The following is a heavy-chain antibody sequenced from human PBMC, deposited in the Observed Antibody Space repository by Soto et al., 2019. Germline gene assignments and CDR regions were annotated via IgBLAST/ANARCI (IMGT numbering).Heavy chain of an antibody. Sequence: EVQLVQSGAEVQKPGESLKISCQGSGYSFTNYWIAWVRQMPGNGLEWMGIIYPGDSRTTYSPSFRGQVTISADRSINTAYLQWSSLKASDTAMYYCTRDSDYGGNSEALDIWGQGTLVTVSS. J-gene: IGHJ3*02. D-gene: IGHD4-17*01. CDR1: GYSFTNYW. CDR2: IYPGDSRT. CDR3: TRDSDYGGNSEALDI. V-gene: IGHV5-51*03.